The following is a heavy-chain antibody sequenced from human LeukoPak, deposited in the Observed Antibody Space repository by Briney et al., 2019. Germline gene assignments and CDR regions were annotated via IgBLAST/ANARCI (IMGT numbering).Heavy chain of an antibody. CDR1: GGSISSSSYY. J-gene: IGHJ6*03. D-gene: IGHD6-19*01. Sequence: SETLSLTCTVSGGSISSSSYYWSWIRQPPGKGLEWIGRIYYSGDTYYNPSLKSRRVTISVDTSKNQFSLRLSSVTAADTAVYYCARHQWHYYYYMGVWGKGSTVTVSS. CDR2: IYYSGDT. V-gene: IGHV4-39*01. CDR3: ARHQWHYYYYMGV.